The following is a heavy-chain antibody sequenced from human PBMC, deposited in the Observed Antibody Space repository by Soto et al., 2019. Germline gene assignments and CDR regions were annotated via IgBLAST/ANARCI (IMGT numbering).Heavy chain of an antibody. CDR3: VKDIR. J-gene: IGHJ4*02. V-gene: IGHV3-74*01. CDR1: GFSFSSQW. Sequence: EVQLVESGGGLVQPGGSLRLSCAASGFSFSSQWMYWVRQSPGKGPVWVSYINPDGRRIGYADSVKGRFTISRDNAKNTLYLQMNSLRVEDTAVYYCVKDIRWGRGTLVTVSS. CDR2: INPDGRRI.